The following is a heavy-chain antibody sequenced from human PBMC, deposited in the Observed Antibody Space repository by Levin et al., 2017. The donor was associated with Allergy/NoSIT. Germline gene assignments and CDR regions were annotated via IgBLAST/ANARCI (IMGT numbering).Heavy chain of an antibody. V-gene: IGHV3-33*01. CDR2: IWYDGSNK. D-gene: IGHD1-14*01. J-gene: IGHJ4*02. Sequence: GESLKISCAASGFTFSSYGMHWVRQAPGKGLEWVAVIWYDGSNKYYADSVKGRFTISRDKSKNTLYLQMNSLRAEDTAVYYCAREEFGTTGATNDYWGQGTLVTVSS. CDR3: AREEFGTTGATNDY. CDR1: GFTFSSYG.